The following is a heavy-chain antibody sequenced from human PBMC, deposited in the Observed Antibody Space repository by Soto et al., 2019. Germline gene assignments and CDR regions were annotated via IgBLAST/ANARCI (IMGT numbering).Heavy chain of an antibody. CDR2: IYHSGST. J-gene: IGHJ6*02. V-gene: IGHV4-38-2*01. Sequence: ASETLSLTCAVSGYSISSGYYWGWIRQPPGKGLEWIGSIYHSGSTYYNPSLKSRVTISVDTSKNQFSLKLSSVTAADTAVYYCARAVSIAARQSYYYGMDVWGQGTTVTVSS. D-gene: IGHD6-6*01. CDR1: GYSISSGYY. CDR3: ARAVSIAARQSYYYGMDV.